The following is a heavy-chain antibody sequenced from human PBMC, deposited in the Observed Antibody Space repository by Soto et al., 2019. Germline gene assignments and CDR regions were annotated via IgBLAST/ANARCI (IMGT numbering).Heavy chain of an antibody. V-gene: IGHV3-30*18. CDR2: ISYDGSNK. CDR3: AKDQGYCSSTSCYGYYYGMDV. Sequence: GGSLRLSCAASGFTFSSYGMHWVRQAPGKGLEWVAVISYDGSNKYYADSVKGRFTISRDNSKNTLYLQMNSLRAEDTAVYYCAKDQGYCSSTSCYGYYYGMDVWGQGTTVTVSS. D-gene: IGHD2-2*01. J-gene: IGHJ6*02. CDR1: GFTFSSYG.